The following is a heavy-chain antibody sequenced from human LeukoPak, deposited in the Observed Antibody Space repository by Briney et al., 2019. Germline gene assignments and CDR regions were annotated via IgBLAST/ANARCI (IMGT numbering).Heavy chain of an antibody. CDR2: ISGSSSYI. CDR3: ARGGLIAAAGNDFDY. V-gene: IGHV3-21*01. CDR1: GFTFSSYS. J-gene: IGHJ4*02. D-gene: IGHD6-13*01. Sequence: GGSLRLSCAASGFTFSSYSMNWVRQAPGKGLEWVSSISGSSSYIYYADSVKGRFTISRDNAKNSLYLQMNSLRAEDTAVYYCARGGLIAAAGNDFDYWGQGTLVTVSS.